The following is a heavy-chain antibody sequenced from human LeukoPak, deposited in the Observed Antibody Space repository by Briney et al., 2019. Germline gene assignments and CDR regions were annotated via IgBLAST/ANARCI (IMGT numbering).Heavy chain of an antibody. J-gene: IGHJ3*02. CDR3: ARKNTQDAFDI. Sequence: GRSLRLSCAASGFTFSSYGMHWVRQAPGKGLEWVAVIWYDGSNDYYANSVKGRFTISRDNSKNTLYLQMNSLRAEDTAVYFCARKNTQDAFDIWGQGTMVTVSS. CDR1: GFTFSSYG. V-gene: IGHV3-33*01. D-gene: IGHD2-15*01. CDR2: IWYDGSND.